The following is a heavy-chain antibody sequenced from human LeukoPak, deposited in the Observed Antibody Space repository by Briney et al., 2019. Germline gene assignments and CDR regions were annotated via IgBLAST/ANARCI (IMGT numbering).Heavy chain of an antibody. CDR3: ARGLQKTLLVVPAAIDPSFFY. CDR1: GYTFTGYY. CDR2: INPNSGGT. J-gene: IGHJ4*02. V-gene: IGHV1-2*02. Sequence: GASVKVSCKASGYTFTGYYMHWVRQAPGQGLEWMGWINPNSGGTNYAQKFQGRVTMTRDTSISTAYMELSRLRSDDTAVYYSARGLQKTLLVVPAAIDPSFFYWGQGTLVTVSS. D-gene: IGHD2-2*01.